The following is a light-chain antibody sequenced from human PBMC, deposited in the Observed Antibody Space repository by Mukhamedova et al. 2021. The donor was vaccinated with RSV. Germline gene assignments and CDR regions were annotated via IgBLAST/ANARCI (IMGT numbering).Light chain of an antibody. Sequence: GISSYLAWYQQKPGKAPKLLIYAASTLQSGVPSRFSGSGSGTEFTLTISSMQSEDFAVYYCQQYNNWPPWTFGQGTKVEIK. V-gene: IGKV1-9*01. CDR1: GISSY. J-gene: IGKJ1*01. CDR2: AAS. CDR3: QQYNNWPPWT.